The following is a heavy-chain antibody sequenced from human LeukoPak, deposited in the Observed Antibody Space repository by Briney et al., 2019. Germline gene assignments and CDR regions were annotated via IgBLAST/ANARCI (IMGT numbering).Heavy chain of an antibody. J-gene: IGHJ4*02. D-gene: IGHD6-6*01. CDR1: GGTFSSYA. V-gene: IGHV1-69*01. Sequence: ASVKVSCKASGGTFSSYAISWVRQAPGQGLEWMGGIIPIFGTANYAQKFQGRVTITADESTSTAYMELSSLRSEDTAVYYCARDRPLGIAARRDYFDYWGQGTLVTVSS. CDR2: IIPIFGTA. CDR3: ARDRPLGIAARRDYFDY.